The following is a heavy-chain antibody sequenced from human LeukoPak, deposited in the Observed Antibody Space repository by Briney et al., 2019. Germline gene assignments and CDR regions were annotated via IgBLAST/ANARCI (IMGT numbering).Heavy chain of an antibody. D-gene: IGHD3-22*01. V-gene: IGHV1-69*13. J-gene: IGHJ4*02. CDR3: ARAHSGSPRIGYYFDY. CDR1: GGTFSSYA. CDR2: IIPIFGTA. Sequence: ASVKVSCKASGGTFSSYAISWVRQAPGQGLEWMGGIIPIFGTANYAQKFQGRVTITADESTSTAYMELSSLRSEDTAVYYCARAHSGSPRIGYYFDYWGQGTLVTVSS.